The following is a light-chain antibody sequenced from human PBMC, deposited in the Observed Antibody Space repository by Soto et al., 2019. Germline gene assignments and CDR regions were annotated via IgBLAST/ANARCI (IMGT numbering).Light chain of an antibody. V-gene: IGKV3-15*01. CDR1: QRVSGG. Sequence: EIVLTQSPDTLSLSPGERATLYCGASQRVSGGFLAWYQQKPGQAPRLLIYGASTRATGIPARFSGSGSGTEFTLTISSLQSEDFAVYYCQQYNNWPRTFGQGTKVDNK. J-gene: IGKJ1*01. CDR3: QQYNNWPRT. CDR2: GAS.